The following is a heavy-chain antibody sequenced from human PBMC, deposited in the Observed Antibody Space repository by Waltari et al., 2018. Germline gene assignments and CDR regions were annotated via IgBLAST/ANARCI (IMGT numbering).Heavy chain of an antibody. CDR2: ISGSGGST. Sequence: VQLQESGPGLVKPSQTLSLTCTVSGGSISSGSYYWSWIRQPAGKGLGGVSAISGSGGSTYYADSVKGRFTISRDNSKNTLYLQMNSLRAEDTAVYYCAKPNLITMVRGFLFIIYAFDIWGQGTMVTVSS. V-gene: IGHV3-23*01. D-gene: IGHD3-10*01. CDR1: GGSISSGSYY. J-gene: IGHJ3*02. CDR3: AKPNLITMVRGFLFIIYAFDI.